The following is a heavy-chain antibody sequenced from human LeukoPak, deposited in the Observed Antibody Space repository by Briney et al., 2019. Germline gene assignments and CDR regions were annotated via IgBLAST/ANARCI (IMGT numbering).Heavy chain of an antibody. CDR1: GFTFSSYA. CDR3: ARSTGYSSSFDY. CDR2: ISNDGSNK. V-gene: IGHV3-30*01. D-gene: IGHD6-13*01. Sequence: GGSLRLSCAASGFTFSSYAMHWVRQAPGKGLEWVAVISNDGSNKYYADSVKGRFTISRDNSKNTLYLQMNSLRAEDTAVYYCARSTGYSSSFDYWGQGTLVTVSS. J-gene: IGHJ4*02.